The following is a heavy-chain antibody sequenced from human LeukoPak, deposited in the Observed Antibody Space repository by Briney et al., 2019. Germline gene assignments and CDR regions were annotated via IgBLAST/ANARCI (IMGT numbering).Heavy chain of an antibody. CDR1: GYTFTGYY. D-gene: IGHD2-21*02. V-gene: IGHV1-2*02. CDR3: ARRAKQLYCGGDCPPGY. CDR2: INPNSGGT. J-gene: IGHJ4*02. Sequence: ASVKVSCKASGYTFTGYYMRWVRQAPGQGLEWMGWINPNSGGTNYAQKFQGRVTMTRDTSISTAYMELSRLRSDDTAVYYCARRAKQLYCGGDCPPGYWGQGTLVTVSS.